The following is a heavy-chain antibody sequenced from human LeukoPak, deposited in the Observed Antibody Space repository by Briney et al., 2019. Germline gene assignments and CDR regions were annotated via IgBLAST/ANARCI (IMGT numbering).Heavy chain of an antibody. J-gene: IGHJ4*02. D-gene: IGHD3-9*01. CDR3: TTNYYDILTGLDY. CDR1: GFTFSGSA. Sequence: GGSLRLSCAASGFTFSGSAMHWVRQASWKGLEWVGRIRSKANSYATAYAASVKGRFTISRDDSKNTAYLQMNSLKTEDTAVYYCTTNYYDILTGLDYWGQGTLLTVSS. V-gene: IGHV3-73*01. CDR2: IRSKANSYAT.